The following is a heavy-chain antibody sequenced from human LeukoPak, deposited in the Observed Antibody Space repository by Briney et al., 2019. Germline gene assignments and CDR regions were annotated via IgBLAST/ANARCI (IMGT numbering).Heavy chain of an antibody. D-gene: IGHD4-23*01. Sequence: GGSLRLSCAASGFTFSSYAMSWVRQAPGKGLEWVLAISGSGGSTYYADSVKGRFTISRDNSKNTLYLQMNSLRAEDTAVYYCARRGGDNGWGAFDVWGQGSMVTVSS. CDR1: GFTFSSYA. CDR2: ISGSGGST. V-gene: IGHV3-23*01. CDR3: ARRGGDNGWGAFDV. J-gene: IGHJ3*01.